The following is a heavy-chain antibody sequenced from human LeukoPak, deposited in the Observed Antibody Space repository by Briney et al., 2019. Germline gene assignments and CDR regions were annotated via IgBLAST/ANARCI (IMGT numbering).Heavy chain of an antibody. V-gene: IGHV3-23*01. J-gene: IGHJ4*02. CDR2: ISGSGGST. CDR1: GFTFSSYA. CDR3: AKDGAGGYYYDSSGYQCYFDY. Sequence: PGGSLRLSCAASGFTFSSYAMSWVRQAPGKGLEWVSAISGSGGSTYYADSVKGRFTISRDNSKNTLYLQMNSLRAEDTAVYYCAKDGAGGYYYDSSGYQCYFDYWGQGTLVTVSS. D-gene: IGHD3-22*01.